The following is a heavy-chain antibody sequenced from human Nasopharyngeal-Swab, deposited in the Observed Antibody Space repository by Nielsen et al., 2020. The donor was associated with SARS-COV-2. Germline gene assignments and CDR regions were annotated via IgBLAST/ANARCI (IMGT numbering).Heavy chain of an antibody. CDR3: VRDSAWAFDI. Sequence: GESLKISCAASGFTFSDYYMSWIRQAPGKGLEWVSTIDAGGGNTWYADSVKGRFTISRDNAKNSLYLQINSLRAEDTAVYYCVRDSAWAFDIWGQGTMVTVSS. V-gene: IGHV3-11*04. CDR2: IDAGGGNT. CDR1: GFTFSDYY. J-gene: IGHJ3*02.